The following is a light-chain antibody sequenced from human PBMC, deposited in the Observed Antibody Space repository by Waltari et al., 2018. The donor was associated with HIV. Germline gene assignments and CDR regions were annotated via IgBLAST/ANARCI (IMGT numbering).Light chain of an antibody. CDR3: QQYYTNPRT. CDR2: WAS. V-gene: IGKV4-1*01. CDR1: QSVLYSSNNKNY. J-gene: IGKJ1*01. Sequence: DIVMTQSPDSLAVSLGERATINCKSRQSVLYSSNNKNYLAWYQQKPGQPPKLLIYWASTRESGVPDRFSSSGSGTDFTLTISSLQAEDVAVYYCQQYYTNPRTFGQGTKVEIK.